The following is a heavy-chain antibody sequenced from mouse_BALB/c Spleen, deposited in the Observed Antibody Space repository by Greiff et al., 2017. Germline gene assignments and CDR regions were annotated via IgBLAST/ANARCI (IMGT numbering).Heavy chain of an antibody. CDR1: GYTFTSYW. Sequence: QVQLKQPGAELVKPGASVKLSCKASGYTFTSYWMHWVKQRPGQGLEWIGEINPSNGRTNYNEKFKSKATLTVDKSSSTAYMQLSSLTSEDSAVYYCARPFTTATGYWGQGTTLTVSS. D-gene: IGHD1-2*01. CDR2: INPSNGRT. J-gene: IGHJ2*01. V-gene: IGHV1S81*02. CDR3: ARPFTTATGY.